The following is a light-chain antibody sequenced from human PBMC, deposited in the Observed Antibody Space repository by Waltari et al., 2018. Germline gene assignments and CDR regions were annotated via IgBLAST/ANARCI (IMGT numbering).Light chain of an antibody. CDR2: AAS. Sequence: DIQMTQSPSSLSASVGDRVTITCRASQSVSSFLNWYQQKPGKDPQLLISAASTLESGVPSRFSGSGSGTDFTLAISSLQLEDFATYYCQQSYTVPITFGPGTKVDIK. V-gene: IGKV1-39*01. CDR3: QQSYTVPIT. CDR1: QSVSSF. J-gene: IGKJ3*01.